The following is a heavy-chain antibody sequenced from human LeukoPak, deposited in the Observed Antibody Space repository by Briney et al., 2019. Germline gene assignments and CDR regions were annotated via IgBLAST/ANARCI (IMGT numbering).Heavy chain of an antibody. CDR3: ARVGDYDSGEFDP. J-gene: IGHJ5*02. D-gene: IGHD3-22*01. V-gene: IGHV3-30*14. CDR1: GFSFRSYA. Sequence: GGSLRLSCAASGFSFRSYAMHWVRQAPGKGLEWVAVISYDGSNKYYADSVKGRFTISRDNSKNTLSLQMNSLRAEDTAVYYCARVGDYDSGEFDPWGQGTLVTVSS. CDR2: ISYDGSNK.